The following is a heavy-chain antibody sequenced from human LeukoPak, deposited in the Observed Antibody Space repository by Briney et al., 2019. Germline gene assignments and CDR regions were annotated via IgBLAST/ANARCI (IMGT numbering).Heavy chain of an antibody. CDR2: MNPNSGNT. J-gene: IGHJ5*02. V-gene: IGHV1-8*01. CDR3: ARGTRYCSSTSCYRGENWFDP. D-gene: IGHD2-2*02. Sequence: ASVKVPCKASGYTFTSYDINWVRQATGQGLEWMGWMNPNSGNTGYAQKFQGRVTMTRNTSISTAYMELSSLRSEDTAVYYCARGTRYCSSTSCYRGENWFDPWGQGTLVTVSS. CDR1: GYTFTSYD.